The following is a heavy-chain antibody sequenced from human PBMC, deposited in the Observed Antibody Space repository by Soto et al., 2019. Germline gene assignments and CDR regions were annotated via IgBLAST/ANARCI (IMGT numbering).Heavy chain of an antibody. V-gene: IGHV2-5*02. CDR1: GFAPTYIGGG. J-gene: IGHJ6*04. Sequence: QITLKESGPTLVKPTQTLTLTCTFSGFAPTYIGGGVGRIRQPPGKALEWTALAYWDDDKRSNPSLRSRLTITKDTSKKQVVLTMTNMDPVDTSTDYCGQSRCVCDCRTFYASHAYCDVDALGEGTTFTVSS. CDR2: AYWDDDK. CDR3: GQSRCVCDCRTFYASHAYCDVDA. D-gene: IGHD2-21*02.